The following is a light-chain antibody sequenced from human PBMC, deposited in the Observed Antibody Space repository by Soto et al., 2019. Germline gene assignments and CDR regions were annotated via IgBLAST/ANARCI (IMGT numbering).Light chain of an antibody. V-gene: IGKV1-12*01. Sequence: DIQMTQSPSSVSASVGDIVAITCRASQSISSWLAWYQQRPGEAPKLLIYTGSILQVGVPSRFSGSGSGTDFILTIDNLQPEDFATYYCQQTHTFPLTLGGGTKVEIK. J-gene: IGKJ4*01. CDR2: TGS. CDR1: QSISSW. CDR3: QQTHTFPLT.